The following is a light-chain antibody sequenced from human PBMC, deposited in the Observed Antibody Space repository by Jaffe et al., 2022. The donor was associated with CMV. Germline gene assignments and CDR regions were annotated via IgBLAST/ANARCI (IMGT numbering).Light chain of an antibody. J-gene: IGKJ2*01. CDR3: QQYHNSPPYT. V-gene: IGKV3-20*01. Sequence: EVVLTQSPGTLSLSPGERATLSCRASQNIGSNYLAWYQQKPGQAPRLLIYGASSRATGISDRFIGSGFGTDFTLIITRLEPEDMAVYFCQQYHNSPPYTFGQGTKLEIK. CDR2: GAS. CDR1: QNIGSNY.